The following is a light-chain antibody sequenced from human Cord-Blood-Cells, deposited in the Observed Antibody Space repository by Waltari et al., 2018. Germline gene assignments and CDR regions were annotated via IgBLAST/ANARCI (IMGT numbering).Light chain of an antibody. CDR2: LNSDGSH. J-gene: IGLJ3*02. Sequence: QLVLTQSPSASASLGASVKLTCTLSSGHSSYAIAWHQQQPEKGPRYLMKLNSDGSHSKGDGVPDRFSGSSSGADRYRTISSLQSEDEADYYCQTWVTGIRVFGGGTKLTVL. CDR1: SGHSSYA. V-gene: IGLV4-69*01. CDR3: QTWVTGIRV.